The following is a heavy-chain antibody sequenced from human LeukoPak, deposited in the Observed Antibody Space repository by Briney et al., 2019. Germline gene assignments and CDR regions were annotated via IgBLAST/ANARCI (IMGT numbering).Heavy chain of an antibody. CDR3: ARDLTPQWLVPSDAFDI. CDR2: ISGSGGST. CDR1: GFTFSSYA. V-gene: IGHV3-23*01. J-gene: IGHJ3*02. Sequence: PGGSLRLSCAASGFTFSSYAMSWVRQAPGKGLEWVSAISGSGGSTYYADSVKGRFTISRDNSKNTLYLQMNSLRADDTAVYYCARDLTPQWLVPSDAFDIWGQGTMVTVS. D-gene: IGHD6-19*01.